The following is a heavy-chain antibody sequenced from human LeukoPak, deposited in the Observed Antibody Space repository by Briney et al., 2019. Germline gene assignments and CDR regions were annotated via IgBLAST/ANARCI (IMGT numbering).Heavy chain of an antibody. Sequence: ASVKVSCQPSGYIFTNYDINWVRQAPGQGLEWMGWISPYNGDTKYAQKFQDRVTMSTDTSTSTTYMELRSLRSDDTAVYYCTRATGGLSDYWGQGTLVTVSS. CDR3: TRATGGLSDY. CDR1: GYIFTNYD. CDR2: ISPYNGDT. J-gene: IGHJ4*02. D-gene: IGHD1-1*01. V-gene: IGHV1-18*04.